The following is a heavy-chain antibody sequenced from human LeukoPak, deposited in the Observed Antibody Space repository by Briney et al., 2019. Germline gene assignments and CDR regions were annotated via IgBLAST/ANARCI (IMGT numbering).Heavy chain of an antibody. J-gene: IGHJ4*02. CDR1: GYTFTGYY. V-gene: IGHV1-2*02. CDR3: ARGSMTTVTRIPVVTLDY. Sequence: GASVKVSCRASGYTFTGYYMHWVRQAPGQGLEWMGWINPNSGGTNYAQKFQGRVTMTRDTSISTAYMELSRLRSDDTAVYYCARGSMTTVTRIPVVTLDYWGQGTLVTVSS. CDR2: INPNSGGT. D-gene: IGHD4-17*01.